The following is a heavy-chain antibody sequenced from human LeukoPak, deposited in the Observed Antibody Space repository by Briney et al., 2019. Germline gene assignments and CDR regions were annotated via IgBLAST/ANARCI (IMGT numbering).Heavy chain of an antibody. Sequence: SVKVSCKASGGTFSSYAISWVRQAPGQGLEWMGRIIPILGIANYAQKFQGRVTMTEDTSTDTAYMELSSLRSEDTAVYYCATSDLYYYYGMDVWGQGTTVTVSS. V-gene: IGHV1-69*04. CDR2: IIPILGIA. CDR1: GGTFSSYA. CDR3: ATSDLYYYYGMDV. J-gene: IGHJ6*02.